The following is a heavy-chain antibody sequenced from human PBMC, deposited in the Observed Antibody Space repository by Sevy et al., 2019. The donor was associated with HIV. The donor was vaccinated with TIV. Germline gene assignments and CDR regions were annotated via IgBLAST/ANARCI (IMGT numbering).Heavy chain of an antibody. CDR1: GFTFSSYS. CDR2: ISSSSTI. V-gene: IGHV3-48*02. CDR3: ARSRGDDYVWGSYRDDYGMDV. Sequence: GGSLRLSCAASGFTFSSYSMNWVRQAPGKGLEWVSYISSSSTIYYADSVKGRFTISRDNAKNSLYLQMNSLRDEDTAVYYCARSRGDDYVWGSYRDDYGMDVWGQGTTVTVSS. J-gene: IGHJ6*02. D-gene: IGHD3-16*02.